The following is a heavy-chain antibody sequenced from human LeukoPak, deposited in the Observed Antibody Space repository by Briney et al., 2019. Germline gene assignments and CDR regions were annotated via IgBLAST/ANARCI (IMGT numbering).Heavy chain of an antibody. CDR1: GFTVSSYW. V-gene: IGHV3-74*01. CDR2: INTDASST. J-gene: IGHJ6*03. CDR3: AKGYYMDV. Sequence: GGSQRLSCAASGFTVSSYWMHWVRQAPGKGLVWVSHINTDASSTSYADSVKGRFTISRDNAKNTLYLQMNSLTAEDTAVYYCAKGYYMDVWGKGTTVTVSS.